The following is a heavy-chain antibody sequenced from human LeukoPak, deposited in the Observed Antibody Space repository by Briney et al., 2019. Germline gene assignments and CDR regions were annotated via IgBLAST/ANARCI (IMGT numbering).Heavy chain of an antibody. D-gene: IGHD3-22*01. CDR1: GGTFSSYA. CDR2: IIPILGIA. Sequence: SVKVSCKASGGTFSSYAISWVRQAPGQGLEWMGRIIPILGIANYAQKFQGRVTITADKSTSTAYMELSSLRSEDTAVYYCARDPWDDVSGFSGDYWGQGTLVTVSS. J-gene: IGHJ4*02. CDR3: ARDPWDDVSGFSGDY. V-gene: IGHV1-69*04.